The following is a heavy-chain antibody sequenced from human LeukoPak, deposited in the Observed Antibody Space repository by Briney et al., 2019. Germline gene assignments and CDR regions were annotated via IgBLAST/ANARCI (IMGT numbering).Heavy chain of an antibody. J-gene: IGHJ4*02. CDR3: ARHDYGDLPFFDY. CDR2: IDPSDSYT. Sequence: GESLRISCKGSGYSFTSCWISWVRQLPGKGLEWMGRIDPSDSYTNYSPSFQGHVTISADKSISTAYLQWSSLKASDTAMYYCARHDYGDLPFFDYWGQGTLVTVSS. D-gene: IGHD4-17*01. V-gene: IGHV5-10-1*01. CDR1: GYSFTSCW.